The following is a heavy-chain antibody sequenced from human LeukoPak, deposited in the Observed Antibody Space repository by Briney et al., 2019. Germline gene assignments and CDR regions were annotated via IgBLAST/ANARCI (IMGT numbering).Heavy chain of an antibody. D-gene: IGHD4-17*01. CDR2: IKQDGSET. Sequence: PGGSLRLSCAASGFSFSTSWMSWVRQAPGKGLEWVANIKQDGSETYYVDSVRGRFSISRDNAKNSLYLQMNSLRAGDTAVYYCATGYGDTYAFDTWGQGTMATVSS. J-gene: IGHJ3*02. CDR3: ATGYGDTYAFDT. V-gene: IGHV3-7*01. CDR1: GFSFSTSW.